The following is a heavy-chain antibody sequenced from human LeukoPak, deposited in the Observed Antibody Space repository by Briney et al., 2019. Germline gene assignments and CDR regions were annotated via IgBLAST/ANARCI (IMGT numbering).Heavy chain of an antibody. CDR2: MHLSGTT. CDR1: GDYINSLDL. J-gene: IGHJ4*02. CDR3: AGLVGRYSSGLYYYYFDY. Sequence: SETLSLTCTVSGDYINSLDLWSWVRQPPGKGLEWIGEMHLSGTTHSNPSVKSRVTISIDKSKNQFFLNLSSVTAADTAVYYCAGLVGRYSSGLYYYYFDYWGQGTLVTVSS. V-gene: IGHV4-4*02. D-gene: IGHD3-22*01.